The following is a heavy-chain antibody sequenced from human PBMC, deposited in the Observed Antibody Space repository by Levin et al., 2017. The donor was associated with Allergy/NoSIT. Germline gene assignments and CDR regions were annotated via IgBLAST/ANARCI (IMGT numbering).Heavy chain of an antibody. CDR1: GFALSSSW. V-gene: IGHV3-7*01. J-gene: IGHJ4*02. CDR3: ARDTLDL. Sequence: GGSLRLSCAASGFALSSSWMSWVRQAPGQGLEWVATMNEDGSAQFYLDSVKGRFTISRDDAKNSLSLQMNSLRADDMAMYHCARDTLDLWGQGTRVIVSS. D-gene: IGHD3-9*01. CDR2: MNEDGSAQ.